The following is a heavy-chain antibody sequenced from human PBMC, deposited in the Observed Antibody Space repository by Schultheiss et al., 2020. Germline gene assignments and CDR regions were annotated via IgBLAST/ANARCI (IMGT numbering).Heavy chain of an antibody. D-gene: IGHD6-6*01. V-gene: IGHV3-11*04. CDR3: ARRGSGYSSSSNAFDI. CDR2: ISSSGSTI. Sequence: GGSLRLSCAASGFTFSDYYMSWIRQAPGKGLEWVSYISSSGSTIYYADSVKGRFTISRDNAKNSLYLQMNSLRAEDTAVYYCARRGSGYSSSSNAFDIWGQGTMVTVSS. J-gene: IGHJ3*02. CDR1: GFTFSDYY.